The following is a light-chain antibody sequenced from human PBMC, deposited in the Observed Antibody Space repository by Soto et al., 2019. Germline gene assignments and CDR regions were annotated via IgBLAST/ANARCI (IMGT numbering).Light chain of an antibody. V-gene: IGKV4-1*01. CDR1: QSVLYSSNNKNY. CDR2: WAS. CDR3: QQYESTPPA. J-gene: IGKJ2*01. Sequence: DIVMNQSPDSLAVSLGERATINCKSSQSVLYSSNNKNYLAWYQQRPGQPPKLLIYWASTRESGVPDRFSGSGSGTDFALTITSLQDEDVAVYYCQQYESTPPAFGQGTKLEIK.